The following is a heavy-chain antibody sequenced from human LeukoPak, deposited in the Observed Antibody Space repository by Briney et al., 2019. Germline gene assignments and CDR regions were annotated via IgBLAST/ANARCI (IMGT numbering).Heavy chain of an antibody. CDR2: INPAGGST. CDR3: ARSRGYYFDN. CDR1: GYSFTNYY. Sequence: ASVKVSCKASGYSFTNYYIHWVRQAPGQGLEWMGFINPAGGSTTYTQKFQGRVSVTRDMSTSSVRLELISLKSEDTAVYYCARSRGYYFDNWGQGTLVTVSS. J-gene: IGHJ4*02. V-gene: IGHV1-46*01. D-gene: IGHD3-16*01.